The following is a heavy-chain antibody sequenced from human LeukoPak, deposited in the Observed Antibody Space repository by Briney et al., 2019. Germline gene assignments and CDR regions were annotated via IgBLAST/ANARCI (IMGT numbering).Heavy chain of an antibody. CDR3: ARGYYYGSGSYYPPDY. CDR1: GFTVSSNS. Sequence: PGGSLRLSCTVSGFTVSSNSMSWVRQAPGKGLEWVSFIYSDNTHYSDSVKGRFTISRDNSKNTLYLQMNSLRAEDTAVYYCARGYYYGSGSYYPPDYWGQGTLVTVSS. V-gene: IGHV3-53*01. J-gene: IGHJ4*02. D-gene: IGHD3-10*01. CDR2: IYSDNT.